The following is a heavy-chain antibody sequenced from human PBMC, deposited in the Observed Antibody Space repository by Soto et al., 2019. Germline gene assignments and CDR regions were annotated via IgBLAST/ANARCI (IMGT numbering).Heavy chain of an antibody. V-gene: IGHV4-30-2*01. CDR2: IYHSGST. J-gene: IGHJ4*02. CDR1: GGSISSGGYS. D-gene: IGHD6-19*01. Sequence: QLQLQESGSGLVKPSQTLSLTCAVSGGSISSGGYSWSWIRQPPGKGLEWIGYIYHSGSTYYNPFLKSRVTISVDRSKNQFSLKLSSVTAADTAVYYCARTSGWYGEFDYWGQGTLVTVSS. CDR3: ARTSGWYGEFDY.